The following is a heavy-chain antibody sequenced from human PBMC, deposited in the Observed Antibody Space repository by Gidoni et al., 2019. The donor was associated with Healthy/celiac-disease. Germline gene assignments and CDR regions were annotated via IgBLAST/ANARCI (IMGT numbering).Heavy chain of an antibody. CDR3: AKDHPIYYGMDV. J-gene: IGHJ6*02. CDR2: SSGSGGST. V-gene: IGHV3-23*04. CDR1: GFTFSSYA. D-gene: IGHD2-2*02. Sequence: VQLVEFGGGFVQPGGSLRLSCAASGFTFSSYAMSWVRQAPGKGREWVSASSGSGGSTYYADSVKGRFTISRDNSKNTLYLQMNSLRAEDTAVYYCAKDHPIYYGMDVGGQGTTVTVSS.